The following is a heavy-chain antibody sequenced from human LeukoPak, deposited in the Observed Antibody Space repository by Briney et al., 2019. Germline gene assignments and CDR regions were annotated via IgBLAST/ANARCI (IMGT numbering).Heavy chain of an antibody. V-gene: IGHV3-20*04. CDR1: GFTFDDYG. CDR2: INWNGGST. D-gene: IGHD6-19*01. Sequence: GGSLRLSCAASGFTFDDYGMSWVRQAPEKGLEWVSGINWNGGSTGYADSVKGRFTISRDNAKNSLYLQMNSLRAEDTALYYCARSPPRIAVAAAFWDYWGQGTLVTVSS. CDR3: ARSPPRIAVAAAFWDY. J-gene: IGHJ4*02.